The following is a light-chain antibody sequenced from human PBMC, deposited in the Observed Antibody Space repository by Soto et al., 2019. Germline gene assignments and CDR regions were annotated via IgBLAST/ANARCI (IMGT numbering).Light chain of an antibody. CDR1: QSVSSS. CDR3: QQRSNWPWT. J-gene: IGKJ1*01. CDR2: GES. V-gene: IGKV3-11*01. Sequence: ELVLTQSPGTLSLSPGESATLSCRASQSVSSSLAWYQQKTGQAPRLLIHGESNRATGIPDRFSGSGSGTDLNLTISRLEPEDFAVYYCQQRSNWPWTCGQGTKVDIK.